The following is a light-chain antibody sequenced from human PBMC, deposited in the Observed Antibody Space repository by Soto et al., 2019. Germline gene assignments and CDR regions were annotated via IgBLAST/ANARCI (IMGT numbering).Light chain of an antibody. Sequence: EIVLTQSPATLSLSPGQRATLSCRASQSIRSYLAWYQQKPGQAPRLLIYDVSKRATGIPARFSGSESATEFTLIISSLQSEDVALYYCQQYSNWPPAITFGQGTRLEIK. CDR2: DVS. CDR3: QQYSNWPPAIT. CDR1: QSIRSY. J-gene: IGKJ5*01. V-gene: IGKV3-11*01.